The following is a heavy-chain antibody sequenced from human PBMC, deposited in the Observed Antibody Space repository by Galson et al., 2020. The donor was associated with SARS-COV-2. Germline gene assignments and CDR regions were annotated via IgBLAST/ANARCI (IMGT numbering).Heavy chain of an antibody. CDR1: GFTFNSYA. D-gene: IGHD2-21*02. CDR2: ISGSGGST. Sequence: GESLKISCAASGFTFNSYAMIWVRQAPGKGLEWVSAISGSGGSTDYADSVKGRFTISRDNSKNTLYLQMNSLRAEDTAVFYCAKGAVVTAIPQFLDYWGQGTLVTVSS. J-gene: IGHJ4*02. V-gene: IGHV3-23*01. CDR3: AKGAVVTAIPQFLDY.